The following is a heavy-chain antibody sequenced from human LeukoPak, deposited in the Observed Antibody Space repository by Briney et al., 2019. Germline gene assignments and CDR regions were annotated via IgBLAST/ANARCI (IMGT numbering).Heavy chain of an antibody. CDR3: VRERFNNDYEA. Sequence: GGSLRLSCAASGFTVGSGRRMSWVRQAPGEGLEWISTIYSDDATNYGDSVKGRFTISRDNSRNTLDLQMNSLRVEDTAVYYCVRERFNNDYEAWGQGILVTVSS. J-gene: IGHJ5*02. D-gene: IGHD3-22*01. V-gene: IGHV3-53*01. CDR2: IYSDDAT. CDR1: GFTVGSGR.